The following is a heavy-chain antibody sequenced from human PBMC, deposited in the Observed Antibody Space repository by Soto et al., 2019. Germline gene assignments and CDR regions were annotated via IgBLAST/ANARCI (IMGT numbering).Heavy chain of an antibody. CDR3: GRGASWGSAY. V-gene: IGHV3-7*05. D-gene: IGHD7-27*01. CDR2: IKEDGSEK. CDR1: GFTFSDFW. Sequence: EVQLVESGGCLVQPGGSLRLSCAASGFTFSDFWMSWVRQAPVKGLEWVANIKEDGSEKYYVDSVKGRFTISRNNDQNSLYLQMNSLRAEDTAVSYCGRGASWGSAYWHPGTLVNVSS. J-gene: IGHJ4*02.